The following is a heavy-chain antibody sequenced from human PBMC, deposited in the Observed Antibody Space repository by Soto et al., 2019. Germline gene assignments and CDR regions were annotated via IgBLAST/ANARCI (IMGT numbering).Heavy chain of an antibody. Sequence: GGSLRLSCAASGFTFSSYSMNWVRQAPGKGLEWVSSISSSSSYIYYADSVKGRFTISRDNAKNSLYLQMNSLRAEDTAVYYCARVRTPYYYYGMDVWGQGTTVTVSS. CDR2: ISSSSSYI. CDR3: ARVRTPYYYYGMDV. CDR1: GFTFSSYS. V-gene: IGHV3-21*01. J-gene: IGHJ6*02.